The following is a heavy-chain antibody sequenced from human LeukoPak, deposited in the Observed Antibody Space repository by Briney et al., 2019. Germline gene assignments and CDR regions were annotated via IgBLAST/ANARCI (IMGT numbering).Heavy chain of an antibody. CDR2: IYYSGST. Sequence: TSETLSLTCAVYGGSFSGYYWSWIRQPPGKGLEWIGYIYYSGSTNYNPSLKSRVTISVDTSKNQFSLKLSSVTAADTAVYYCARDRLRLLDYWGQGTLVTVSS. V-gene: IGHV4-59*01. CDR1: GGSFSGYY. CDR3: ARDRLRLLDY. J-gene: IGHJ4*02. D-gene: IGHD2-15*01.